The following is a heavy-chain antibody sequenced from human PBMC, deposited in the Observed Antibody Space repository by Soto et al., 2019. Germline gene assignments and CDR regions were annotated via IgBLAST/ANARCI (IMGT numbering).Heavy chain of an antibody. CDR3: TRDQPPYCSSNSCPGWYYYYYGMDV. J-gene: IGHJ6*02. D-gene: IGHD2-2*01. CDR1: GFTFGDYA. Sequence: GGSLRLSCTASGFTFGDYAMSWVRQAPGKGLEWVGFIRSKAYGGTTEYAASVKGRFTISRDDSKSIAYLQMNSLKTEDTAVYYCTRDQPPYCSSNSCPGWYYYYYGMDVWGQGTTVTVSS. CDR2: IRSKAYGGTT. V-gene: IGHV3-49*04.